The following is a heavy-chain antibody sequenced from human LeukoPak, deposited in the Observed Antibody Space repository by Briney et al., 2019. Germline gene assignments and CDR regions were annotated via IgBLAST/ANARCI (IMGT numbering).Heavy chain of an antibody. D-gene: IGHD6-6*01. CDR2: IRYDGSNK. CDR1: GFTFSSHG. V-gene: IGHV3-30*02. Sequence: GGTLTLSCAASGFTFSSHGMHWVRQAPGKGLEWVAFIRYDGSNKYYADSVKGRFTISRDNSKNTLYLQMNSLRAEDTAVYYCAKPEYSSSSSFDYWGQGTLVTVSS. CDR3: AKPEYSSSSSFDY. J-gene: IGHJ4*02.